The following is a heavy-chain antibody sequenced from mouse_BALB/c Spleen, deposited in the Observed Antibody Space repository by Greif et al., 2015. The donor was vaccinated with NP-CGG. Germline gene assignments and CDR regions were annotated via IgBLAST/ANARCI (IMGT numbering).Heavy chain of an antibody. CDR3: ARGEGLPFAY. CDR2: IWSGGST. CDR1: GFSLTSYG. V-gene: IGHV2-2*02. J-gene: IGHJ3*01. Sequence: VQLQQSGPGLVQPSQSLSITCTVSGFSLTSYGVHWVRQSPGKGLEWLGVIWSGGSTDYNAAFISRLSISKDNSKSQVFFKMNSLQANDTAIYYCARGEGLPFAYWGQGTLVTVSA. D-gene: IGHD2-4*01.